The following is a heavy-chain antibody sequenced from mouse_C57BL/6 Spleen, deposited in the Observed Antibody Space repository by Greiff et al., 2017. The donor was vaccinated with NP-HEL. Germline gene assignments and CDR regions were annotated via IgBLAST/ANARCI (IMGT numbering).Heavy chain of an antibody. D-gene: IGHD1-1*01. CDR3: ARRDLTTVVEFDY. V-gene: IGHV1-7*01. J-gene: IGHJ2*01. Sequence: QVQLKQSGAELAKPGASVKLSCKASGYTFTSYWMHWVKQRPGQGLEWIGYINPSSGYTTYNQKFKDKATLTADKSSSTAYMQLSSLTYEDSAVYYCARRDLTTVVEFDYWSQGTTLTVSS. CDR2: INPSSGYT. CDR1: GYTFTSYW.